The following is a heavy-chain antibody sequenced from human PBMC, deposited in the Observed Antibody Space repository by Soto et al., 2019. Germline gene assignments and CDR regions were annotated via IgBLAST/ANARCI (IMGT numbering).Heavy chain of an antibody. CDR1: GGTFSSYT. CDR2: IIPILGIA. J-gene: IGHJ2*01. CDR3: VREGWFVELTSWYFDL. Sequence: QVQLVQSGAEVKKPGSSVKVSCKASGGTFSSYTISWVRQAPGQGLEWMGRIIPILGIANYAQKFQGRVTITADKSTSTAYMELSSLRSEDTAVYYCVREGWFVELTSWYFDLWGRGTLVTVSS. V-gene: IGHV1-69*08. D-gene: IGHD3-10*01.